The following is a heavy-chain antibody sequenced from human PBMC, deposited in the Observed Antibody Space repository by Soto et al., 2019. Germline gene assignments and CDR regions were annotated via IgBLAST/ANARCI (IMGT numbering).Heavy chain of an antibody. V-gene: IGHV1-18*01. CDR2: ISAYNGTT. CDR3: ARVDSSWYFRYY. J-gene: IGHJ4*02. Sequence: QVQLVQSGAEVKKPGASVKVSCKASGYTFTSYGISWVLQAPGQGLAWMGWISAYNGTTNYAQKLQGRVTMTTDTSTCTAYMELRSLRSDDTAVLYCARVDSSWYFRYYWGQGPLVTVSS. CDR1: GYTFTSYG. D-gene: IGHD6-13*01.